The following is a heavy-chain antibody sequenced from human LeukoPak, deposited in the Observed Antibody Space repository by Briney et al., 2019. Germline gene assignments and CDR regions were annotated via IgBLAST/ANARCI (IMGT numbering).Heavy chain of an antibody. J-gene: IGHJ4*02. CDR3: GRDNWNDWGHDY. CDR2: ISSSGSTM. Sequence: PGGSLRLSCAASGFTFTDYYMSGIRQAPGKGLEWVSSISSSGSTMSYIDSVKGGFTISRDNAKKTLYLQMNSLRAEDTAVYYCGRDNWNDWGHDYWRQGTLVSVSS. CDR1: GFTFTDYY. D-gene: IGHD1-20*01. V-gene: IGHV3-11*01.